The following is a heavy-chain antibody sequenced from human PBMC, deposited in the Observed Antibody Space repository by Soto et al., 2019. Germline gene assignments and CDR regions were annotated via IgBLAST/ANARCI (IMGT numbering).Heavy chain of an antibody. D-gene: IGHD6-19*01. CDR2: ISYDGTNK. Sequence: QVQLVESGGGVVQPGRSLRLSCAASGFSIGGYGMHWVRQAPGKGLEWVALISYDGTNKFYADSVKGRFTITRDNSKNTLYLRKNSLRAEDTALYYCSNLVYSSGLSADYWGQGTLVTVSS. CDR1: GFSIGGYG. V-gene: IGHV3-30*18. J-gene: IGHJ4*02. CDR3: SNLVYSSGLSADY.